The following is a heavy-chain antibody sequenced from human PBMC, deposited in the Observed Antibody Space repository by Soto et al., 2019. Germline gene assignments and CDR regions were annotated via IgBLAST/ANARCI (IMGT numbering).Heavy chain of an antibody. CDR2: IYHSGST. CDR3: ARADSVNDY. CDR1: GYSISSGYY. V-gene: IGHV4-38-2*01. J-gene: IGHJ4*02. Sequence: PSETLSLTCAVSGYSISSGYYWGWIRQPPGKGLEWIGSIYHSGSTYYNPSLKSRVTISVDTSKNQFSLKLSSVTAADTAVYYCARADSVNDYWGQGTAVTVSS. D-gene: IGHD2-15*01.